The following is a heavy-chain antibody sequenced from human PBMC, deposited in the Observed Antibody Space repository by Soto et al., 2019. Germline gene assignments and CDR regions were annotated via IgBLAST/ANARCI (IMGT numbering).Heavy chain of an antibody. CDR3: AGGGSIGVATRRLMDV. Sequence: HVQLQESGPGLLKPSETLSLTCTVSGVSIRRYCWTWIRQPPGEGLEWIGCICNSGSTNYNPALQRRVTISVDTRTNQFALQLSSVTAADTAVYYCAGGGSIGVATRRLMDVWGKGTTITVSA. CDR2: ICNSGST. D-gene: IGHD1-1*01. V-gene: IGHV4-59*08. J-gene: IGHJ6*04. CDR1: GVSIRRYC.